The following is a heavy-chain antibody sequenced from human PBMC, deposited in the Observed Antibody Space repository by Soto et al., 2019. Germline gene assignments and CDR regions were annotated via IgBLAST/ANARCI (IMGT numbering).Heavy chain of an antibody. V-gene: IGHV4-4*07. CDR1: GGSISSYY. CDR2: IYTSGST. D-gene: IGHD2-21*01. Sequence: QVQLQESGPGLVKPSETLSLTCTVSGGSISSYYWSWIRQPAGKGLEWIGRIYTSGSTNYNPSLKRRVTMSVGTSKNQFSLKMSSVTAAETAVYYCARESPAYCGGECYSVGMDVWGQGTTVTVSS. CDR3: ARESPAYCGGECYSVGMDV. J-gene: IGHJ6*02.